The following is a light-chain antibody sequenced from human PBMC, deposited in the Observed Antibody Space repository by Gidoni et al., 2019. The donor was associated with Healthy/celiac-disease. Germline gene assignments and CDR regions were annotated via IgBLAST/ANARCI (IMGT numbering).Light chain of an antibody. CDR2: GAS. Sequence: DIVLTQSPGTLSLSPAARATLTCRASQSVSSSYLAWYQQKPGQAPRLLIYGASSRATGIPDRFSGSGSGTDFNLTISRLEPEDFAVYYCQQYGSSPFTFGPGTKVDIK. V-gene: IGKV3-20*01. CDR1: QSVSSSY. J-gene: IGKJ3*01. CDR3: QQYGSSPFT.